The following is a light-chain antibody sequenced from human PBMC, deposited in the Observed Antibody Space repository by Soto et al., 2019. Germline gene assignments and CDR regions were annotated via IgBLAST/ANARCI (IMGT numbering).Light chain of an antibody. J-gene: IGKJ1*01. CDR2: DSS. CDR3: QQYNSYWT. V-gene: IGKV3-20*01. CDR1: QSLSSNF. Sequence: EIVLTQSPGTLSLSPGERATLSCRASQSLSSNFLAWYQQKPGQPPRLLIYDSSTRATGFPDRFSGSGSGTDFTLTISSLQPDDFATYYCQQYNSYWTFGQGTKVDIK.